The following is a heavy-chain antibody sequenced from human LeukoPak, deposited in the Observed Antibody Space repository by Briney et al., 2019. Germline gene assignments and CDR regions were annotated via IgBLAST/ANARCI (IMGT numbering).Heavy chain of an antibody. CDR1: GYRFDNYW. V-gene: IGHV5-51*01. CDR2: IYPGDSET. Sequence: GESLKISCKGSGYRFDNYWIAWVRQMPGKGLELMGIIYPGDSETRYSPSFQGRVTISADKSVNTAYLQWDSLKASDTAMYYCARLWVSIISGYDWDLIDYWGQGTLVTVSS. CDR3: ARLWVSIISGYDWDLIDY. J-gene: IGHJ4*02. D-gene: IGHD5-12*01.